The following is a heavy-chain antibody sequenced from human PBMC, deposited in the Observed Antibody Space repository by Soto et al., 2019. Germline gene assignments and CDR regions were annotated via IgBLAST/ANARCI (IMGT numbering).Heavy chain of an antibody. V-gene: IGHV1-3*01. J-gene: IGHJ4*02. CDR3: ARVYYYDSSGYYPFDY. Sequence: QVPLVQSGAEVKKPGASVKVSCKASGYTFTSYAMHWVRQAPGQRLEWMGWINAGNGNTKYSQKFQGRVTITRDTSASTAYMELSSLRSEDTAVYYCARVYYYDSSGYYPFDYWGQGTLVTVSS. CDR2: INAGNGNT. CDR1: GYTFTSYA. D-gene: IGHD3-22*01.